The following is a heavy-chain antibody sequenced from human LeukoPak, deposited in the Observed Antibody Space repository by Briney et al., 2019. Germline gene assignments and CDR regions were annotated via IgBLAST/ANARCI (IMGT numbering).Heavy chain of an antibody. V-gene: IGHV4-59*01. Sequence: SETLSLTCTVSGGSISNYYWSWIRQPPGKGLEWIAYINYSGSTNYNPSLKSRVTISVDTSKNHFSLTLSSVTAADTAVYYCAKFEPGRWFDPWGQGTLVTVSS. D-gene: IGHD3-10*01. CDR1: GGSISNYY. CDR3: AKFEPGRWFDP. J-gene: IGHJ5*02. CDR2: INYSGST.